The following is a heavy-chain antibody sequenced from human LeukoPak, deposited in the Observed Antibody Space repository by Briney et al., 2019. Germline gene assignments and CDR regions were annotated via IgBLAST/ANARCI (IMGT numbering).Heavy chain of an antibody. V-gene: IGHV4-39*01. CDR2: IYYSGSS. J-gene: IGHJ4*02. CDR3: ARLSGSPDY. D-gene: IGHD1-26*01. CDR1: GGSISSSRYY. Sequence: SETLSLTCTVSGGSISSSRYYWGWIPQPPGRGLEWNGSIYYSGSSYYNPSLNSRVTISLDTSKNQISLKLSAVTAAYTAVYYCARLSGSPDYWGQGTLVTVSS.